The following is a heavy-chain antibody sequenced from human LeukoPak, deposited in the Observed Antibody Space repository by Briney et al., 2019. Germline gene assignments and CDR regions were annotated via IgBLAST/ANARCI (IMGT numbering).Heavy chain of an antibody. J-gene: IGHJ3*02. CDR1: GFTFSSYG. D-gene: IGHD3-10*01. V-gene: IGHV3-30*18. CDR3: AKESWSTDSGKGAFDI. Sequence: PGRSLRLSCAASGFTFSSYGIHWVRQAPGKGLERVAFISYDATNKYFTDSVKGRFTISRDNSKTTLYLQMNSLRPEDTAVYYCAKESWSTDSGKGAFDIWGQGTMVTVSS. CDR2: ISYDATNK.